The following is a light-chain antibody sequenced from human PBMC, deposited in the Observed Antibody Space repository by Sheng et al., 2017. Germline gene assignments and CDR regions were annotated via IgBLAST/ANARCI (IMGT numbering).Light chain of an antibody. V-gene: IGKV1-5*03. J-gene: IGKJ2*01. CDR1: QSISSW. Sequence: DIQMTQSPSTLSASVGDRVTITCRASQSISSWLAWYQQKPGKAPKLLIYKASSLESGVPSRFSGSGSGTEFTLTISSLQPDDFATYYCQQYNSYSKTFGRGDQAGD. CDR2: KAS. CDR3: QQYNSYSKT.